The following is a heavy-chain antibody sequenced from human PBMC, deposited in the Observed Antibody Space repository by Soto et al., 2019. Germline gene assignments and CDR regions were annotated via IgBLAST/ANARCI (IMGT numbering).Heavy chain of an antibody. CDR3: AGPSSSSHYYYYYGMDV. CDR1: GYTFTSYY. CDR2: INPSGGST. Sequence: ASVKVSCKASGYTFTSYYMHWVRQAPGQGLEWMGIINPSGGSTSYAQKFQGRVTMTRDTSTSTVYMELSSLRSEDTAVYYCAGPSSSSHYYYYYGMDVWAQGTTVTVSS. D-gene: IGHD6-6*01. V-gene: IGHV1-46*01. J-gene: IGHJ6*02.